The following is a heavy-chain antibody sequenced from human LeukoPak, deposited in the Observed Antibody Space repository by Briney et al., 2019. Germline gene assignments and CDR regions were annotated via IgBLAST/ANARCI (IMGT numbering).Heavy chain of an antibody. CDR2: ISYDGSNK. CDR3: ARDPYYDSSGYYYLDY. J-gene: IGHJ4*02. CDR1: GFTFSSYA. Sequence: PGRSLRLSCAASGFTFSSYAMHWVRQAPGKGLEWVAVISYDGSNKYYADSVKGRFTISRDNSKNTLYLQMNSLRAEDTAVYYCARDPYYDSSGYYYLDYWGQGTLVTVSS. D-gene: IGHD3-22*01. V-gene: IGHV3-30*01.